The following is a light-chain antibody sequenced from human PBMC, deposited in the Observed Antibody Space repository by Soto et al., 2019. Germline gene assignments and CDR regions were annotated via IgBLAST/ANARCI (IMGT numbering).Light chain of an antibody. V-gene: IGKV3-15*01. Sequence: EIVMTQSPATLSVSPGEGATLSCRASQSVSSKLAWYQQKPGQAPRLLIYGASTRATGIPARFSGSGSGTEFTLIINSLQAEDVAVYFCQQYYSAPATFGQGTKVEIK. CDR1: QSVSSK. CDR3: QQYYSAPAT. CDR2: GAS. J-gene: IGKJ1*01.